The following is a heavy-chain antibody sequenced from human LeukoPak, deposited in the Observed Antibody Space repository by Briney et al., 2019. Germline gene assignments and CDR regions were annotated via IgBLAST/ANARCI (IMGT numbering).Heavy chain of an antibody. CDR1: GYSFTRHW. Sequence: GESLKISCKGSGYSFTRHWIGWVRQMPGKGLEWMGVIYPDDSDTRYRPSFQGQVTISADKSITTAYLQWSSLKASDTAMYYCATVPVAGSPFDYWGQGTLVTVSS. V-gene: IGHV5-51*01. CDR2: IYPDDSDT. J-gene: IGHJ4*02. D-gene: IGHD1-14*01. CDR3: ATVPVAGSPFDY.